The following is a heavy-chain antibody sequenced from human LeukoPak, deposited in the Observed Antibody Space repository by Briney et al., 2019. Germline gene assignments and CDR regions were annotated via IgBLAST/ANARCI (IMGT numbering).Heavy chain of an antibody. Sequence: GGSLRLSCAASGFTFTNAWMTWVCQAPGKGLEWVGRIKSKTDGGTTDYAAPVKGRFTISRDDSKNTVYLQMNSLKTEDTAIYYCTTFEYESRGYYFQYWGQGTLVTVSS. J-gene: IGHJ4*02. CDR3: TTFEYESRGYYFQY. CDR1: GFTFTNAW. CDR2: IKSKTDGGTT. D-gene: IGHD3-22*01. V-gene: IGHV3-15*01.